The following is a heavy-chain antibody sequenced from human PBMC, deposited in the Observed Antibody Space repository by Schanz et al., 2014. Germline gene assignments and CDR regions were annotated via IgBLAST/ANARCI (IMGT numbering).Heavy chain of an antibody. V-gene: IGHV3-7*01. CDR2: IKHDGSVK. CDR3: VSQTGSTNY. D-gene: IGHD6-13*01. CDR1: GFTFSSHW. Sequence: EVQLVESGGGLVQPGGSLRLSCAASGFTFSSHWMHWVRQDPGKGLVWVANIKHDGSVKDYVDSVEGRFTISRDNAKRSLFLQMNSLRVEDTAVYFCVSQTGSTNYWGQGTLVTVSS. J-gene: IGHJ4*02.